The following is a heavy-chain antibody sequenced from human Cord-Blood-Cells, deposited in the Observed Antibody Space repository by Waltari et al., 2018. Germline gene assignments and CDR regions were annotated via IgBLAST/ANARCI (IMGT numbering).Heavy chain of an antibody. D-gene: IGHD2-15*01. CDR2: IIPILGIA. CDR3: ASPRYCSGGSCYYFDY. CDR1: GGTFSSYT. V-gene: IGHV1-69*02. Sequence: LVQSGAEVKKPGSSVKVSCKASGGTFSSYTISWVRQAPGQGLEWMGRIIPILGIANYAQKFQGRVTITADKSTSTAYMELSSLRSEDTAVYYCASPRYCSGGSCYYFDYWGQGTLVTVSS. J-gene: IGHJ4*02.